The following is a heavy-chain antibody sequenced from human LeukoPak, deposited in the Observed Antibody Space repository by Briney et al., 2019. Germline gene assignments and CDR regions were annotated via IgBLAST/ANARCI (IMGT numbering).Heavy chain of an antibody. D-gene: IGHD3-22*01. CDR3: ARAAYYYDGSGYYLGD. CDR2: INPNSGGT. Sequence: ASVKVSCKASGYAFTDYYMHWVRQAPGQGLEWMGRINPNSGGTNYAQKFQARVTMTRDTSISTAYMELSRLRSDDTALYYCARAAYYYDGSGYYLGDWGQGTLVTVSS. V-gene: IGHV1-2*06. CDR1: GYAFTDYY. J-gene: IGHJ4*02.